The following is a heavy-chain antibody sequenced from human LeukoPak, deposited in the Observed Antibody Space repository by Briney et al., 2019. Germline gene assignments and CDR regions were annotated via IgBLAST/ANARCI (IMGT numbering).Heavy chain of an antibody. CDR2: IWYDGSNK. CDR1: GFTFSSYG. J-gene: IGHJ6*03. Sequence: GGSLRLSCAASGFTFSSYGMHWVRQAPGKGLEWVAVIWYDGSNKYYADSVKGRFTISRDNSKNTLYLQMNSLRAEDTAVYYCARDVIYYYYMDVWGKGTTVTVSS. V-gene: IGHV3-33*01. D-gene: IGHD2/OR15-2a*01. CDR3: ARDVIYYYYMDV.